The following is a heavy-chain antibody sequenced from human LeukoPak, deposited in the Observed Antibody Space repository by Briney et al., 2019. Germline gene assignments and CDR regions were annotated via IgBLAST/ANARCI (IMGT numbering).Heavy chain of an antibody. CDR1: GYTFTSYD. CDR3: ASRLRYFDQDAFDI. Sequence: GASVKVSCKASGYTFTSYDINWVRQATGQGLEWIGWMNPNSGNTGYAQKFQGRVTMTRNTSISTAYMELSSLRSEDTAVYYCASRLRYFDQDAFDIWGQGTMVTVSS. V-gene: IGHV1-8*01. D-gene: IGHD3-9*01. J-gene: IGHJ3*02. CDR2: MNPNSGNT.